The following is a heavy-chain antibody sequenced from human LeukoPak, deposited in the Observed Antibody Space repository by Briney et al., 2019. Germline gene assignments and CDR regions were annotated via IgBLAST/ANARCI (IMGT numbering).Heavy chain of an antibody. CDR3: AKGMSTSWRTFDY. CDR2: ISGSGDIT. V-gene: IGHV3-23*01. J-gene: IGHJ4*02. D-gene: IGHD6-13*01. CDR1: GFTFSSYA. Sequence: GGSLRLSCAASGFTFSSYAMSWVRQAPGQGLEWVSAISGSGDITYYADSVKGRFTISRDNSKNTLYLQMNSLRAEDTAVYYCAKGMSTSWRTFDYWGQGTLVTVSS.